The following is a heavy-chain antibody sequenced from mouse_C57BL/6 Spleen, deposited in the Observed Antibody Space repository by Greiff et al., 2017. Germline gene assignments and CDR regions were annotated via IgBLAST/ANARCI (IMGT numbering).Heavy chain of an antibody. CDR3: VRVTYYKTSYAMDY. Sequence: DVKLVESGGGLVQPKGSLKLSCAASGFTFNTYAMPWVRQAPGKGLEWVARISSKSSNYATYYADSVKDRFTISRDDSQSMLYLQMNNLKTEDTAMYYCVRVTYYKTSYAMDYWGKGTSVTVSS. CDR1: GFTFNTYA. D-gene: IGHD2-12*01. CDR2: ISSKSSNYAT. V-gene: IGHV10-3*01. J-gene: IGHJ4*01.